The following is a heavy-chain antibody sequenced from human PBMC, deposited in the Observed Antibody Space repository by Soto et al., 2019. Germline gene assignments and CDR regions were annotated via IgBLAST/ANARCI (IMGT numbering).Heavy chain of an antibody. D-gene: IGHD3-10*01. V-gene: IGHV3-53*01. CDR3: ARASMVRGVIYILDY. CDR2: IYCGGST. J-gene: IGHJ4*02. CDR1: GFTVSSNY. Sequence: GGSLRLSCAASGFTVSSNYMSWVRQAPGKGLEWVSVIYCGGSTYYADSVKGRFTISRDNSKNTLYLQMNSLRAEDTAVYYCARASMVRGVIYILDYWGQGTLVTVSS.